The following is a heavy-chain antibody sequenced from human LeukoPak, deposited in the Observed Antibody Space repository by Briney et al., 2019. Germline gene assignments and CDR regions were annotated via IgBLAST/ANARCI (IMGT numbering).Heavy chain of an antibody. J-gene: IGHJ4*02. Sequence: ASVKVSCKSSGYTFTGYYVHWVRQAPGQGLEWMGWINPNSGGTKYAQKFQGRVTMTRDTSITTAYMELSSLRSDDTAVYYCARFLGYCSAGSCYFDYWGQGTLVTVSS. CDR1: GYTFTGYY. CDR3: ARFLGYCSAGSCYFDY. V-gene: IGHV1-2*02. D-gene: IGHD2-15*01. CDR2: INPNSGGT.